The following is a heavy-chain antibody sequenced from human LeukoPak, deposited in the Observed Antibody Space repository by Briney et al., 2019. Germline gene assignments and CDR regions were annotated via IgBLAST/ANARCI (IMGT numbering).Heavy chain of an antibody. J-gene: IGHJ4*02. CDR1: GGSISSYY. D-gene: IGHD6-13*01. CDR3: ARHASPSSWVDY. V-gene: IGHV4-59*08. CDR2: IYYSGTT. Sequence: SETLSLTCTVSGGSISSYYWSWIRHPPGKGLEWIGYIYYSGTTNYNPSLKSRVTISVDTSKNQFSLKLSSVTAADTAVYYCARHASPSSWVDYWGQGTLVTVSS.